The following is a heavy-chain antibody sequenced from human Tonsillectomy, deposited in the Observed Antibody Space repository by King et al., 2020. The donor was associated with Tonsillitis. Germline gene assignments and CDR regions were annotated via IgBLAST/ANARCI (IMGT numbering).Heavy chain of an antibody. D-gene: IGHD6-19*01. CDR3: ARSGKGGGWYSDGDYYYYGMDV. V-gene: IGHV3-48*02. Sequence: VQLVESGGGLVQPGGSLRLSCAASGFTFSNYNMNWVRQAPGKGLEWVSYISSSSRTINYADSVKGRFTVSRDNAKNSLYLQMNSLRDEDTAMYYWARSGKGGGWYSDGDYYYYGMDVWGQGTTVTVSS. CDR1: GFTFSNYN. J-gene: IGHJ6*02. CDR2: ISSSSRTI.